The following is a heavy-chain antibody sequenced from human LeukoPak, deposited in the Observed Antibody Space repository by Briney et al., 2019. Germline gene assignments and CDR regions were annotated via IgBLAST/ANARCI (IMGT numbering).Heavy chain of an antibody. CDR2: ISYDGSNK. CDR3: AKDLYGDYGTSFDY. V-gene: IGHV3-30*18. CDR1: GFTFSSYG. J-gene: IGHJ4*02. Sequence: GGSLRLSCAASGFTFSSYGMHWVRQAPGKGLEWVAVISYDGSNKYYADSVKGRFTISRDNSKNTPYLQMNSLRAEDTAVYYCAKDLYGDYGTSFDYWGQGTLVTVSS. D-gene: IGHD4-17*01.